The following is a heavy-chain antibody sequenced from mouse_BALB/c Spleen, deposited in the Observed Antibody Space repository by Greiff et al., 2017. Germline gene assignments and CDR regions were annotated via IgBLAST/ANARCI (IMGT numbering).Heavy chain of an antibody. V-gene: IGHV5-17*02. J-gene: IGHJ4*01. CDR1: GFTFSSFG. CDR2: ISSGSSTI. Sequence: DVMLVESGGGLVQPGGSRKLSCAASGFTFSSFGMHWVRQAPEKGLEWVAYISSGSSTIYYADTVKGRFTISRDNPKNTLFLQMTSLRSEDTAMYYCAREYYGSSYDYYAMDYWGQGTSVTVSS. D-gene: IGHD1-1*01. CDR3: AREYYGSSYDYYAMDY.